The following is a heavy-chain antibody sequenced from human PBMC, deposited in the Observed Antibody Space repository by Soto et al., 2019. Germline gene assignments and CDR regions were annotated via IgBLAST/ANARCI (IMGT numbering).Heavy chain of an antibody. CDR3: ARDVTVNYYDSTYYYYAMDV. CDR1: GGTFTSHA. V-gene: IGHV1-69*01. D-gene: IGHD3-16*01. Sequence: QVQLVQSGAEVKMPESSVQVSCKASGGTFTSHAISWVRQAPGQGLEWMGVIIPFFKATNYAQKFQGRVTITADDSMTTVYMDLHSLTSDDTAIYYCARDVTVNYYDSTYYYYAMDVWGQGTTVTVSS. J-gene: IGHJ6*02. CDR2: IIPFFKAT.